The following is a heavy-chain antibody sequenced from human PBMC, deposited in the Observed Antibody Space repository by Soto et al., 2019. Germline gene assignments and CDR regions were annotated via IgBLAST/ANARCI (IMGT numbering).Heavy chain of an antibody. CDR1: GFTFSNAW. CDR3: TTDDPINRS. J-gene: IGHJ5*02. CDR2: IKSRTNGETT. Sequence: GGSLRLSCAASGFTFSNAWMSWVRQAPGKGLEWVGRIKSRTNGETTDYAAPVKGRFTISRDDSKNTLYLQMNSLRTEDTAVYYCTTDDPINRSWGQGTQVTVSS. V-gene: IGHV3-15*01.